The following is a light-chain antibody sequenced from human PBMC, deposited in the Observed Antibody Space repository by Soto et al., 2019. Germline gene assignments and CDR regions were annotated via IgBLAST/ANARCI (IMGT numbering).Light chain of an antibody. V-gene: IGKV3-11*01. CDR3: QQRSNWPRT. CDR2: DAS. CDR1: QSVSSY. J-gene: IGKJ5*01. Sequence: EIVLTQYPDTLSLSTGERNTLSCRASQSVSSYLALYQQKPGQAHRLLIYDASNRATGIPGMFSGSGSGTDFTTTISSLEPEDVAVYYCQQRSNWPRTFGQGTRLEI.